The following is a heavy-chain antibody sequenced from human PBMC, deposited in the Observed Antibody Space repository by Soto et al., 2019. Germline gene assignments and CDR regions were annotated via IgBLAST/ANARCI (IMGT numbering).Heavy chain of an antibody. D-gene: IGHD3-9*01. V-gene: IGHV3-23*01. CDR3: AKDFSPAIRYFDWSLGGFDY. J-gene: IGHJ4*02. Sequence: GGSLRLSCAASGFTFSSYAMSWVRQAPGKGLEWVSAISGSGGSTYYADSVKGRFTISRDNSKNTLYLQMNSLRAEDTAVYYCAKDFSPAIRYFDWSLGGFDYWGQGTLVTVSS. CDR1: GFTFSSYA. CDR2: ISGSGGST.